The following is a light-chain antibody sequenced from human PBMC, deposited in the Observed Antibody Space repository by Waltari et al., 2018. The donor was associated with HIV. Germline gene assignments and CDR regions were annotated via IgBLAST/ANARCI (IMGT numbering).Light chain of an antibody. CDR1: SSNIGSNT. Sequence: QSVLNQSPSASGTPGQRVIISCSGSSSNIGSNTVTWYQQFPGTAPKLLIYSYVQRPSGAPERFSGSKSATSASLAISGLRSEDEADYYCATWDDSLNAWVFGGGTKLTVL. CDR3: ATWDDSLNAWV. CDR2: SYV. V-gene: IGLV1-44*01. J-gene: IGLJ3*02.